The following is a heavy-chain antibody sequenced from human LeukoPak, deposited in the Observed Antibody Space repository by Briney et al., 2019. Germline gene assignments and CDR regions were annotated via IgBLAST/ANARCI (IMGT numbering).Heavy chain of an antibody. D-gene: IGHD3-22*01. CDR2: ISGSGGST. V-gene: IGHV3-23*01. CDR3: AKVYDYYDSRGVFDY. Sequence: GGSLGLSCAASGFTFSSYAMSWVRQAPGKGLEWVSAISGSGGSTYYADSVKGRFTISRDNSKNTLYLQMNSLRAEDTAVYYCAKVYDYYDSRGVFDYRGQGTLVTVSS. CDR1: GFTFSSYA. J-gene: IGHJ4*02.